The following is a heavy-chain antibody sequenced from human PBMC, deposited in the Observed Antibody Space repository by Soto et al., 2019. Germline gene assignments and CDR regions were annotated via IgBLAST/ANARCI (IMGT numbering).Heavy chain of an antibody. CDR3: ARVQYSGYDFKLDFDI. CDR1: GYTFDNYA. D-gene: IGHD5-12*01. J-gene: IGHJ3*02. V-gene: IGHV1-3*01. Sequence: QVQLVQSGAQVKKPGASVKVSCKASGYTFDNYALHWVRQARGRRLEWMGWIHAGNGYTKYSQGFQGRVTITRDTSASTVHMDLSSLRSEDTAVYYCARVQYSGYDFKLDFDIWGQGTMVTVSS. CDR2: IHAGNGYT.